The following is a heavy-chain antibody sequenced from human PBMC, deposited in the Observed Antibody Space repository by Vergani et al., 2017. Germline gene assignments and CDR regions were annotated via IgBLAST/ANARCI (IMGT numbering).Heavy chain of an antibody. CDR2: ISYDGSNK. CDR3: ARDLNWNFHWFDP. V-gene: IGHV3-30*03. CDR1: GFTFSSYG. D-gene: IGHD1-7*01. Sequence: QVQLVESGGGVVQPGRSLRLSCAASGFTFSSYGMHWVRQAPGKGLEWVAVISYDGSNKYYADSVKGRFTISRDNSKNTLYLQMNSLRAEDTAVYYCARDLNWNFHWFDPWGQGTLVTVSS. J-gene: IGHJ5*02.